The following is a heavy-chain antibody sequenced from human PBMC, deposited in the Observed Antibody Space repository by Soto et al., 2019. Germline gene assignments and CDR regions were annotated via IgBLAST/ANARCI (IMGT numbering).Heavy chain of an antibody. CDR1: GYSLTSYW. V-gene: IGHV5-51*01. D-gene: IGHD3-22*01. Sequence: PGESLKISCKGSGYSLTSYWIGWVRQMPGKGLEWMGIIYPGDSDTRYSPSFQGQVTISADKSISTAYLQWGSLKASDTAMYYCARTVKGPYDSSGYYPRYWGQGTLVTVSS. CDR3: ARTVKGPYDSSGYYPRY. J-gene: IGHJ4*02. CDR2: IYPGDSDT.